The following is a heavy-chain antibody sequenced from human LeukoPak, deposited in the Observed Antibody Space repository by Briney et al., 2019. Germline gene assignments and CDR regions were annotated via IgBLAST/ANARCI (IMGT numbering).Heavy chain of an antibody. CDR2: ISSNGGNT. V-gene: IGHV3-64D*09. CDR1: GFTFNSYA. D-gene: IGHD6-19*01. Sequence: GGSLRLSCSASGFTFNSYAMHWVRQAPGKGLEYVSAISSNGGNTYHADSAKGRFTISRDNSKNTLYLQMSSLRAEDTALYYCVKQIAVAGTGAFDIWGQGTMVTVST. CDR3: VKQIAVAGTGAFDI. J-gene: IGHJ3*02.